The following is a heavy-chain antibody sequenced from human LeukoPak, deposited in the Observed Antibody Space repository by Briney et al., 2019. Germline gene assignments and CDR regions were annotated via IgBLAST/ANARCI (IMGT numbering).Heavy chain of an antibody. CDR2: LIPIFGAA. V-gene: IGHV1-69*05. Sequence: SVKVSCKASGGTFNNYSFNWVRQAPGQGLEWMGGLIPIFGAANYAQKFRGRVTIITDESTSTAYMELSSLRSEDTAVYYCARVNLSTSYWGTLKTPTPNALFDYWGQGTLVTVSS. CDR3: ARVNLSTSYWGTLKTPTPNALFDY. CDR1: GGTFNNYS. J-gene: IGHJ4*02. D-gene: IGHD2-2*01.